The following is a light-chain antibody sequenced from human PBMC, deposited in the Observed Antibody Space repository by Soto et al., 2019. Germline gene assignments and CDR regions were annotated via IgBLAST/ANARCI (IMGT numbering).Light chain of an antibody. CDR3: QRTTSVRPLT. CDR2: AAS. J-gene: IGKJ4*01. V-gene: IGKV1-12*01. CDR1: QPSSTW. Sequence: DIQMTQSPSSVSASVGDRVTITCRASQPSSTWLAWYQQRPGEAPKLLIYAASRLHSGVPSRFSGSGSGTDFTLTISSLQPEDVATYYCQRTTSVRPLTFGGGTRVEIK.